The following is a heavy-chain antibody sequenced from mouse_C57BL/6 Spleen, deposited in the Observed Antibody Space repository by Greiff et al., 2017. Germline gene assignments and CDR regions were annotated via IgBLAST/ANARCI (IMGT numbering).Heavy chain of an antibody. CDR3: AREGVGRNYFDY. V-gene: IGHV1-80*01. CDR2: IYPGDGDT. CDR1: GYAFSSYW. Sequence: QVQLQQSGAELVKPGASVKISCKASGYAFSSYWMNWVKQRPGQGLEWIGQIYPGDGDTNYNGKFKGKATLTADKSSSTAYMQLSSLTSEDSAVYFCAREGVGRNYFDYGGQGTTLTVSS. J-gene: IGHJ2*01. D-gene: IGHD1-1*02.